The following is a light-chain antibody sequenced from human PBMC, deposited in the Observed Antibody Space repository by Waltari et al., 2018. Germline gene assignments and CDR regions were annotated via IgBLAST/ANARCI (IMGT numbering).Light chain of an antibody. Sequence: SYELTQPPSVSMSPGQTARLTCAGELLPTQFASWFQQKSGQAPVLVSYEDSKRPSGIPEKFSGSSSGTVATLTISGAQLEDEADYYCYSTDNSGHGVFGGGTKVTVL. CDR2: EDS. V-gene: IGLV3-10*01. CDR1: LLPTQF. CDR3: YSTDNSGHGV. J-gene: IGLJ3*02.